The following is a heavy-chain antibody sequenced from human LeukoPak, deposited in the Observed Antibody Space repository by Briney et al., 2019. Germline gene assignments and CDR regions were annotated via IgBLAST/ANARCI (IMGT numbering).Heavy chain of an antibody. CDR2: ISSSGSTI. J-gene: IGHJ4*02. Sequence: GGSLRPSCAASGFTFSSYGMHWVRQAPGKGLEWVSYISSSGSTIYYADSVKGRFTISRDNAKNSLYLQMNSLRAEDTAVYYCARVSGGSLPRSDYWGQGTLVTVSS. CDR1: GFTFSSYG. D-gene: IGHD2-15*01. CDR3: ARVSGGSLPRSDY. V-gene: IGHV3-48*04.